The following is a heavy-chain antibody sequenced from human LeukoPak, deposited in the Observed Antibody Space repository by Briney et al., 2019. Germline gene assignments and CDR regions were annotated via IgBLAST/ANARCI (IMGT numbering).Heavy chain of an antibody. J-gene: IGHJ4*02. CDR1: GFTFSSYA. CDR3: VKGGSTSSREGKHVRFLEWLSSWYFDY. Sequence: GGSLRLSCAASGFTFSSYAMSWVRQAPGEGLEWVSAISGSGGSTYYADSVKGWFTISRDNSKNTLYLQMNSLRAEDTAVYYCVKGGSTSSREGKHVRFLEWLSSWYFDYWGQGTLVTVSS. CDR2: ISGSGGST. D-gene: IGHD3-3*01. V-gene: IGHV3-23*01.